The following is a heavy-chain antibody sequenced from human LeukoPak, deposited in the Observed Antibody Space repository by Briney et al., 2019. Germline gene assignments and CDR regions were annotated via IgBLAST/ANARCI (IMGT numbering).Heavy chain of an antibody. CDR3: ASTVVVAATFWFDP. Sequence: SETLSLTCTVSGGSVSSGSYYWSWIRQPPGKGLEWIAYIYYSGSTNYNPSLKSRVTISVDTSKNQFSLRLNSVTAVDTAVYYCASTVVVAATFWFDPWGQGTLVTVSS. J-gene: IGHJ5*02. CDR1: GGSVSSGSYY. D-gene: IGHD2-15*01. V-gene: IGHV4-61*01. CDR2: IYYSGST.